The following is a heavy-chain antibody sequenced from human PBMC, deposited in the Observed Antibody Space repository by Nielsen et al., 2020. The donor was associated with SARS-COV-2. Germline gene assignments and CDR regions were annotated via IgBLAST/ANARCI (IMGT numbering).Heavy chain of an antibody. J-gene: IGHJ2*01. D-gene: IGHD3-3*01. V-gene: IGHV3-7*01. CDR2: IKYDGSEK. CDR3: ARDPEGLFWYFDL. Sequence: GESLKISCAASKVTFRSYWMTWVRQAPGKGLEWVANIKYDGSEKYYVDSVKGRFTISRDNAKNSLSLQMNGLRAEDTAVYYCARDPEGLFWYFDLWGRGTLVTVSS. CDR1: KVTFRSYW.